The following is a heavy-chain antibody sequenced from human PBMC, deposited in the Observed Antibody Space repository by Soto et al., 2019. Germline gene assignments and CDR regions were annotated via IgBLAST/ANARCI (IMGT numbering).Heavy chain of an antibody. CDR1: GFTFSSYG. CDR3: AKARGSRGMDV. Sequence: QVQLVESGGGVVQPGRSLRLSCAASGFTFSSYGMHWVRQAPGKGLEWVVVISYDGSNKYYADSVKGRFTISRDNSNNTLYLQMNSLRAEDTAVYYCAKARGSRGMDVWGQGTTVTVSS. CDR2: ISYDGSNK. J-gene: IGHJ6*02. V-gene: IGHV3-30*18.